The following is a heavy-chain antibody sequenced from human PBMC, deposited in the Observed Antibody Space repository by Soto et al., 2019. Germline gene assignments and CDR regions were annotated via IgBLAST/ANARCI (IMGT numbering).Heavy chain of an antibody. Sequence: SETLSLTCTISGGSISVYYWSWIRQSPRQGLEWIGYVYDNGRPYYSPSLRSRVTISADTSKNQISLKLTSATAADTAVYYCARGVGSSPPRYWGRGTLVTVSS. D-gene: IGHD3-9*01. CDR2: VYDNGRP. CDR3: ARGVGSSPPRY. V-gene: IGHV4-59*01. CDR1: GGSISVYY. J-gene: IGHJ4*02.